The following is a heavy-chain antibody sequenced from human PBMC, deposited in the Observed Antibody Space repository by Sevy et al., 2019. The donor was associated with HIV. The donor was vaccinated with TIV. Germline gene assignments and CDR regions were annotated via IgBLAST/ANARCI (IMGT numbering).Heavy chain of an antibody. Sequence: SETLSLTCTVSGGSITSYYWSWIRQPPGKGLEWIGYIYYSGSTNYNPSLKSRVTISVDTSKNQFSLKLSSVTAADTAVYYCARERQLVLDYWGQGTLVTVSS. J-gene: IGHJ4*02. CDR1: GGSITSYY. CDR3: ARERQLVLDY. CDR2: IYYSGST. V-gene: IGHV4-59*01. D-gene: IGHD6-13*01.